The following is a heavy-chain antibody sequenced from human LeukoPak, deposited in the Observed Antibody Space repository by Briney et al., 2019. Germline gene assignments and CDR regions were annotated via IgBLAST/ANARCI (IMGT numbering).Heavy chain of an antibody. D-gene: IGHD2-2*01. J-gene: IGHJ5*02. CDR2: IYYSGST. Sequence: SETLSLTCTVSGYSISSGYYWGWIRQPPGKGLEWIGSIYYSGSTYYNPSLKSRVTISVDTSKNQFSLKLSSVTAADTAVYYCARASSFVVVPAAPLNWFDPWGQGTLVTVSS. CDR3: ARASSFVVVPAAPLNWFDP. V-gene: IGHV4-38-2*02. CDR1: GYSISSGYY.